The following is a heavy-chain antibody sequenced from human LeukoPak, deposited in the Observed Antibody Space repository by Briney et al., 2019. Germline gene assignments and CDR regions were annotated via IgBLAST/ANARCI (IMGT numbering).Heavy chain of an antibody. CDR2: ISGSGGST. CDR1: GFTFSSYW. Sequence: GGSLRLSCAASGFTFSSYWMHWVRQAPGKGLEWVSAISGSGGSTYYADSVKGRFTISRDNSKNTLYLQMNSLRAEDTAVYYCAKDFHDILTGYYKRARPDAFDIWGQGTMVTVSS. CDR3: AKDFHDILTGYYKRARPDAFDI. D-gene: IGHD3-9*01. V-gene: IGHV3-23*01. J-gene: IGHJ3*02.